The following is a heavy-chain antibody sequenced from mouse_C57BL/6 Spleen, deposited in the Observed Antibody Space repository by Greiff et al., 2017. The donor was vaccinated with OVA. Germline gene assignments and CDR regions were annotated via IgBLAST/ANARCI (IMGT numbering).Heavy chain of an antibody. CDR3: ARRGGYDGYCDV. Sequence: EVMLVESGGGLVQPGGSLKLSCAASGFTFSDYGMAWVRQAPRKGSEWVAFISNLAYSIYYADTVTGRFTISRENAKNTLYLEMSSLRSEDTALYYCARRGGYDGYCDVWGTGTTVTVSS. CDR2: ISNLAYSI. V-gene: IGHV5-15*04. D-gene: IGHD2-2*01. CDR1: GFTFSDYG. J-gene: IGHJ1*03.